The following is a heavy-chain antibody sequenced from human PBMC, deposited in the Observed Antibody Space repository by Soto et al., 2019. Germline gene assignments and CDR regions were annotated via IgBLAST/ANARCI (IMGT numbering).Heavy chain of an antibody. CDR2: INHSGST. Sequence: SETLSLTCAVYGGSFSGYYWSWIRQPPGKGLEWIGEINHSGSTNYNPSLKSRVTISVDTSKNQFSLKLSSVTAAETAGYYCTRGGRFDYYHEMNVWGQGTTVAISS. CDR1: GGSFSGYY. D-gene: IGHD1-26*01. J-gene: IGHJ6*02. V-gene: IGHV4-34*01. CDR3: TRGGRFDYYHEMNV.